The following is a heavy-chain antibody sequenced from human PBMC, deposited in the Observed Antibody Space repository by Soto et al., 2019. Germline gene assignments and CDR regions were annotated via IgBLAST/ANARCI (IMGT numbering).Heavy chain of an antibody. D-gene: IGHD3-3*01. V-gene: IGHV3-66*01. J-gene: IGHJ5*02. CDR1: GFTVSSNS. Sequence: GGSLRLSCAVSGFTVSSNSMSWVRQAPGKGLEWVSASYSGGHTSYADSVKDRFTISRDNSKNTLYLQMNSLRAEDTAVYYCARGLRSLQSGRGDPWGQGTLVTVSS. CDR3: ARGLRSLQSGRGDP. CDR2: SYSGGHT.